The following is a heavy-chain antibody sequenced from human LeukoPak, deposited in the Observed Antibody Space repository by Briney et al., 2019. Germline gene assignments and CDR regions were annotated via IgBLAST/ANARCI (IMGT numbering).Heavy chain of an antibody. Sequence: GGSLRLSCAASGFTFSAYSMNWVRQAPGKGLEWVANIKQDGIEEYYVDSVKGRFTISRDNAKNSLFQQMDSLSAEDTAVYYCARITTRYFDYWGQGTLVTVSS. CDR1: GFTFSAYS. J-gene: IGHJ4*02. V-gene: IGHV3-7*05. D-gene: IGHD1-1*01. CDR2: IKQDGIEE. CDR3: ARITTRYFDY.